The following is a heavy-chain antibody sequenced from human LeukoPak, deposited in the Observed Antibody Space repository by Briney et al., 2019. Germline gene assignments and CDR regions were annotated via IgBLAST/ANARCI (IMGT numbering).Heavy chain of an antibody. J-gene: IGHJ3*02. D-gene: IGHD3-22*01. CDR3: ASGSSGYYYGDAFDI. V-gene: IGHV1-69*05. CDR2: IIPIFGTA. CDR1: GGTFSSYA. Sequence: SVKVSCKASGGTFSSYAISLVRQAPGQGLEWMGRIIPIFGTANYAQKFQGRVTITTDESTSTAYMELSSLRSEDTAVYYCASGSSGYYYGDAFDIWGQATMVTVSS.